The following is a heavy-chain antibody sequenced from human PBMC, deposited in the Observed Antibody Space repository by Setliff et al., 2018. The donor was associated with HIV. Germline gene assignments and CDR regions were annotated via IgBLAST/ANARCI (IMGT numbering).Heavy chain of an antibody. CDR2: IDPNSGGT. Sequence: ASVKVSCKASGYSFTGHYIHWVRQAPGQGLEWLGRIDPNSGGTKYAQKFQGRVTMTRDTSITTAYMELSRLRSDDTAVYYCASPFGASDSGGYEYEAFAILGQGTMVTVSS. J-gene: IGHJ3*02. V-gene: IGHV1-2*06. CDR3: ASPFGASDSGGYEYEAFAI. D-gene: IGHD3-22*01. CDR1: GYSFTGHY.